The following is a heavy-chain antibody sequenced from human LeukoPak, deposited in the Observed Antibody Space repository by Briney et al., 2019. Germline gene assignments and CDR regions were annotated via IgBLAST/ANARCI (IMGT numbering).Heavy chain of an antibody. J-gene: IGHJ4*02. D-gene: IGHD3-9*01. CDR2: ITSNLVTI. CDR3: ARSTDWYADY. Sequence: GGSLRLSCAASGFNFNVYSMNWVRQAPGKGLEWISYITSNLVTIHYADSVRGRFTISRDNAQKSLYLHMNSLRVEDTAVYFCARSTDWYADYWGQGTRVTVSS. CDR1: GFNFNVYS. V-gene: IGHV3-48*01.